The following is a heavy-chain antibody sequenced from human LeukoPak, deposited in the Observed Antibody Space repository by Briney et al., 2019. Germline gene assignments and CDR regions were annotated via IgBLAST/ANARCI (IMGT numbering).Heavy chain of an antibody. CDR3: AKDLHSGGWYTKVYDAFDI. CDR1: GFTFSSYA. V-gene: IGHV3-23*01. D-gene: IGHD6-19*01. CDR2: TSGSGGST. Sequence: GGSLRLSCAASGFTFSSYAMSWVRQAPGQGLEWVSATSGSGGSTYYADSVKVRFTISRDNSKNTLYLQMNSLRAEDTAVYYCAKDLHSGGWYTKVYDAFDIWGQGTMVTVSS. J-gene: IGHJ3*02.